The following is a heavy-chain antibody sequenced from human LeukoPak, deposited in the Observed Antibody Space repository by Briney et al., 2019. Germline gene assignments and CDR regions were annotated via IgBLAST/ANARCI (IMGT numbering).Heavy chain of an antibody. V-gene: IGHV3-7*04. Sequence: PGGSLRLSCAASGFPFSAYWMSWVRQAPGKGLQWVANIKQDGSENYYGDSVKGRFTISRDNAKNSLYLQMNSLRAEDTPVYYCARYDYGGNYDYWGQGTLVTVSS. CDR1: GFPFSAYW. J-gene: IGHJ4*02. CDR2: IKQDGSEN. D-gene: IGHD4-23*01. CDR3: ARYDYGGNYDY.